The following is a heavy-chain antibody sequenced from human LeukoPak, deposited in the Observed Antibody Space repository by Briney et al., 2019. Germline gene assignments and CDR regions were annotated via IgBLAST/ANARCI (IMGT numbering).Heavy chain of an antibody. V-gene: IGHV4-4*09. CDR2: INTKGET. Sequence: SETLSLTCTVSGVSMSAYQWNWVRQSPEKGLEWIGCINTKGETSYSPSLKSRVTTSVDTSKSQFSLRLTSVTAADTAVYYCATSNDAKIAPFDHWGQGAPVTVSS. J-gene: IGHJ4*02. D-gene: IGHD2-21*01. CDR3: ATSNDAKIAPFDH. CDR1: GVSMSAYQ.